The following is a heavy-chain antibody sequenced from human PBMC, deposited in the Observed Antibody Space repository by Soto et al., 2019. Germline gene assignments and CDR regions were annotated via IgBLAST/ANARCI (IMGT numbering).Heavy chain of an antibody. CDR2: TYHGGST. J-gene: IGHJ5*02. D-gene: IGHD3-22*01. CDR1: GYSISSCDY. V-gene: IGHV4-38-2*01. Sequence: SETLSLTCAVSGYSISSCDYWGWLRQPPGEVLGWIGSTYHGGSTYYDPSLNSRFTLSIDMANNHVSLLLNSVTAADTAVYYCARVGPWFPYYYDSSPYTFENWFDPWGQGTLVTVSS. CDR3: ARVGPWFPYYYDSSPYTFENWFDP.